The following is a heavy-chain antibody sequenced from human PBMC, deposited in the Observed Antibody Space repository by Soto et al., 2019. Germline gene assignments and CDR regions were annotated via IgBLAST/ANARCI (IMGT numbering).Heavy chain of an antibody. D-gene: IGHD3-22*01. CDR3: ASQYYYDSSGYFVDY. Sequence: SETLSLTCTVSGGSISSSSYYWGWIRQPPGKGLEWIGSIYYSGSTYYNPSLKSRVTISVDTSKNQFSLKLSSVTAADTAVYYCASQYYYDSSGYFVDYWGQGTLVTVSS. CDR2: IYYSGST. J-gene: IGHJ4*02. CDR1: GGSISSSSYY. V-gene: IGHV4-39*01.